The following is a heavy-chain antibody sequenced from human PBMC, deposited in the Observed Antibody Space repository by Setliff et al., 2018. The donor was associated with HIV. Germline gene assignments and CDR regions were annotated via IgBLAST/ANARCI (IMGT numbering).Heavy chain of an antibody. CDR1: GPSINIHY. D-gene: IGHD4-17*01. J-gene: IGHJ4*02. Sequence: SETLSLTCTVSGPSINIHYWSWIRQSPGKASEWIGYIYSTGSTNYNPSLQSRVTISMVASRNQFSLKVTSVTAADTAVYYCAKGAGFYGDYTFDHWGQGRQVTVS. CDR3: AKGAGFYGDYTFDH. V-gene: IGHV4-59*11. CDR2: IYSTGST.